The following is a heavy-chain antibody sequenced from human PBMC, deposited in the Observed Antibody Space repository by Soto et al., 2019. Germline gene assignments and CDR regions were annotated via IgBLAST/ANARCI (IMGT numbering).Heavy chain of an antibody. CDR3: ARGPLPNYDFWSGYYPTGLGYYYYGMDV. CDR2: IYYSGST. Sequence: KPSETLSLTCTVSGGSISSGDYYWSWIRQPPGKGLEWIGYIYYSGSTYYNPSLKSRVTISVDTSKNQFSLKLSSVPAADTAVYYCARGPLPNYDFWSGYYPTGLGYYYYGMDVWGQGTTVTVSS. CDR1: GGSISSGDYY. V-gene: IGHV4-30-4*01. D-gene: IGHD3-3*01. J-gene: IGHJ6*02.